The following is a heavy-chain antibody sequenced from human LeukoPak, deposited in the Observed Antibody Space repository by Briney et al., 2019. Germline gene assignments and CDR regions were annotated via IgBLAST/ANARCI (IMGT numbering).Heavy chain of an antibody. J-gene: IGHJ4*02. CDR2: IYYSGST. CDR3: ARRPRGRYYDSSGYPFDY. CDR1: GGSISSSSYY. D-gene: IGHD3-22*01. Sequence: SETLSLTCTVSGGSISSSSYYWGWIRQPPGKGLEWIGSIYYSGSTYYNPSLKSRVTISVDTSKNQFSLKLSSATAADTAVYYCARRPRGRYYDSSGYPFDYWGQGTLVTVSS. V-gene: IGHV4-39*01.